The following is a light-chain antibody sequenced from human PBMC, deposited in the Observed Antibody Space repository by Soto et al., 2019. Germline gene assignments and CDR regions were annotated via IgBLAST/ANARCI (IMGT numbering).Light chain of an antibody. V-gene: IGLV2-8*01. CDR2: EVT. J-gene: IGLJ1*01. CDR3: SSYAGSNNPYV. CDR1: SGDIGGYDY. Sequence: QSALTQPPSASGSPGQSVTISCTVTSGDIGGYDYVSWYQQHPGKAPKLMIYEVTKRPLGVPDRFSGSKSGNTASLTVSGLQAEDEADYYCSSYAGSNNPYVFGTGTKATVL.